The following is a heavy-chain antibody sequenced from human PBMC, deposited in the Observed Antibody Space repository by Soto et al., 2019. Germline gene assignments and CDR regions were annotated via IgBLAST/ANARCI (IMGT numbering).Heavy chain of an antibody. CDR1: GGTFSSYT. CDR2: IIPILDIA. D-gene: IGHD3-10*01. J-gene: IGHJ5*02. Sequence: QVQLVQSGAEVKKPGSSVKVSCKASGGTFSSYTISWVRQAPGQGLEWMGRIIPILDIANYAQKFQGRVTITADKSTSTAYMELSSLRSEDTAVYYCARQHYYGSGSYELWFDPWGQGTLVTVSS. CDR3: ARQHYYGSGSYELWFDP. V-gene: IGHV1-69*02.